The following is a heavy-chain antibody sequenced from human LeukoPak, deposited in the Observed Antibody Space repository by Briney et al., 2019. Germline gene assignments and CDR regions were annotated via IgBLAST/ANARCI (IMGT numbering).Heavy chain of an antibody. D-gene: IGHD3-3*01. J-gene: IGHJ5*02. CDR2: ISASGGST. CDR3: AKDRDYDFWSGKLFDP. Sequence: GGSLRLSCAVSGINFRDYAMSWIRQTPGKGLEWVSAISASGGSTYHADSVKGRFTISRDNSQNTLYLEMKSLRVEDTAVYYCAKDRDYDFWSGKLFDPWGQGTSVTVSS. V-gene: IGHV3-23*01. CDR1: GINFRDYA.